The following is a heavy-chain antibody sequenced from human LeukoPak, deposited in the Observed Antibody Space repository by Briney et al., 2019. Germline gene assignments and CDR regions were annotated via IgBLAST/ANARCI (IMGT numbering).Heavy chain of an antibody. D-gene: IGHD6-6*01. Sequence: SETLSLTCAVSGYSISSGYYWGWIRQPPGKGLEWIWGIYHSGSTYYNPSLKSRVTISVDTSKNLYSLRLSSVTAADTAVYYCARRPVPDPEYSSSVDYWGQGTLVTVSS. J-gene: IGHJ4*02. CDR3: ARRPVPDPEYSSSVDY. CDR1: GYSISSGYY. CDR2: IYHSGST. V-gene: IGHV4-38-2*01.